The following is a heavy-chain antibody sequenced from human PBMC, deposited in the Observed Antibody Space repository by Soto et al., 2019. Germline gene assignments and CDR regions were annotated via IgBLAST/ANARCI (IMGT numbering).Heavy chain of an antibody. CDR3: TSSSGRYAAFDI. J-gene: IGHJ3*02. Sequence: QVQLVESGGGVVQPGRSPRLSCAASGFTFSSYAMHWVSQAPGKGLEWVAVISYDGSNKYYADSVNARFTIFIDNSTKKLNVQLDSLKAEDTPVYYCTSSSGRYAAFDIWGQGTKVTVSS. CDR2: ISYDGSNK. V-gene: IGHV3-30-3*01. D-gene: IGHD1-26*01. CDR1: GFTFSSYA.